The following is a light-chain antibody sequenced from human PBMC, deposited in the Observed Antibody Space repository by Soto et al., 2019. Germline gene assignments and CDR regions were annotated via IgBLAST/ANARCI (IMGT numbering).Light chain of an antibody. J-gene: IGKJ1*01. CDR1: QSVSSNY. V-gene: IGKV3-20*01. Sequence: EIGLTQAPGTLSLSPGERATLSCRASQSVSSNYLAWYPQKRGQAPRLLIYGASSRATGIPTRFSGSGSGTDFSLTISRLEPEDFAGYYCQQYDTSPRTCGQGTKVE. CDR2: GAS. CDR3: QQYDTSPRT.